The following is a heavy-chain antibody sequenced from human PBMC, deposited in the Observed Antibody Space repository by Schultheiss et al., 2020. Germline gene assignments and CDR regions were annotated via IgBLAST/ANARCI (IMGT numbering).Heavy chain of an antibody. CDR3: TRGDV. J-gene: IGHJ2*01. Sequence: ASVKVSCKASGYTFTNYAMHWVRQAPGQRLECMGWINAGNGNIKYLHKLQGRVTITRDTSASTAYMELSSLGSDDTAVYYCTRGDVWGRGTLVTVSS. CDR1: GYTFTNYA. CDR2: INAGNGNI. V-gene: IGHV1-3*01.